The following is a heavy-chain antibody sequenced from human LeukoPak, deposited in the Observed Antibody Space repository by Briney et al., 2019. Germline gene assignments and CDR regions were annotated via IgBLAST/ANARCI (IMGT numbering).Heavy chain of an antibody. D-gene: IGHD3-9*01. Sequence: TSETLSLTCTVSGGPISGSSYYWAWIRQPPGKGLEWIGSIYYSGNAFYNASLKSRVTIFVDTSNNQFSLEVDSVTAADTAMYYCASQLDTTGDYAGFFDSWGQGALVTVSS. V-gene: IGHV4-39*01. J-gene: IGHJ4*02. CDR1: GGPISGSSYY. CDR3: ASQLDTTGDYAGFFDS. CDR2: IYYSGNA.